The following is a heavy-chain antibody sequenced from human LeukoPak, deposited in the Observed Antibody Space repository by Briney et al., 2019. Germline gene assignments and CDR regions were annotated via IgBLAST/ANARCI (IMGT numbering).Heavy chain of an antibody. CDR2: ISSSSSYM. Sequence: GGSLRLSCAASGFTFSSYSMNWVRQAPGKGLEWVSSISSSSSYMYYADSVKGRFTISRDNAKNSLYLQMNSLRAEDTAVYYCAVEAAGGDYWGQGTLVTVSS. V-gene: IGHV3-21*01. CDR1: GFTFSSYS. J-gene: IGHJ4*02. D-gene: IGHD6-13*01. CDR3: AVEAAGGDY.